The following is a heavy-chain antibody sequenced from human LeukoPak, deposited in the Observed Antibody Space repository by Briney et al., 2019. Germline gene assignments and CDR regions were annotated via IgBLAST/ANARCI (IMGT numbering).Heavy chain of an antibody. CDR2: IYYSGST. Sequence: SQTLSLTCTVSGGSISSGGYYWSWIRQHPGKGLEWIGYIYYSGSTYYNPSLKSRVPISVDTSKNQFPLKLSSVTAADTAVYYRARVEIDYFDYWGQGTLVTVSS. J-gene: IGHJ4*02. CDR1: GGSISSGGYY. CDR3: ARVEIDYFDY. D-gene: IGHD3-22*01. V-gene: IGHV4-31*03.